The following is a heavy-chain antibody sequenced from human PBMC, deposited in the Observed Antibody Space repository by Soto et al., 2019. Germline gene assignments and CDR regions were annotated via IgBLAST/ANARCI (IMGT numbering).Heavy chain of an antibody. CDR1: GFTFSSYW. V-gene: IGHV3-7*01. J-gene: IGHJ4*02. CDR3: ARDEARPLGY. Sequence: EVQLVESGGGLVQPGGSLRLSCAASGFTFSSYWMSWVRQAPGKGLEWVANIKPDGSERYYMDSVRGRFTISRDNARNSLYLQMNSLRAEDTAVYYCARDEARPLGYWGQGTLVTVSS. D-gene: IGHD6-6*01. CDR2: IKPDGSER.